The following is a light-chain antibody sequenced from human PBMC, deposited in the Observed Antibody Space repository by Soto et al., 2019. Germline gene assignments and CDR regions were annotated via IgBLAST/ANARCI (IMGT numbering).Light chain of an antibody. J-gene: IGKJ1*01. Sequence: AIRMTQAPSSLSASTGDRVTITCRASQGISSYLAWYQQKPGKAPKRRIYAASTLESGVPSRFSGSGSGTDFTRTFSCLQSEDFATYYCQQYYSYPGTFGQGTKVEIK. V-gene: IGKV1-8*01. CDR2: AAS. CDR1: QGISSY. CDR3: QQYYSYPGT.